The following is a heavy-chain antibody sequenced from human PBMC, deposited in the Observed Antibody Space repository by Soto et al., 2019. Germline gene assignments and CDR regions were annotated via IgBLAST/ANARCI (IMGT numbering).Heavy chain of an antibody. V-gene: IGHV3-66*01. J-gene: IGHJ4*02. D-gene: IGHD3-16*01. Sequence: PGGPLRLSCAASGFTVSTKYMSWVRQAPGKGLEWVSVIYSGGSTFYADSVRGRFTISRDNSTNTVNLQMNSLRAEDTAVYYCARDPWAADYWGQGTLVTVSS. CDR2: IYSGGST. CDR3: ARDPWAADY. CDR1: GFTVSTKY.